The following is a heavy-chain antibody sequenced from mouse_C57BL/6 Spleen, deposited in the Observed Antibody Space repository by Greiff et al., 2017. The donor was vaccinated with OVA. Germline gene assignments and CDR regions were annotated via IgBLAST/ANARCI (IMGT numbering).Heavy chain of an antibody. CDR1: GYAFSSSW. CDR3: ARRRDYCAMDY. CDR2: IYPGDGDT. V-gene: IGHV1-82*01. Sequence: VQLQQSGPELVKPGASVKISCKASGYAFSSSWMNWVKQRPGKGLEWIGRIYPGDGDTNYNGKFKGKATLTADKSSSTAYMQLSSLTSEDSAVYFCARRRDYCAMDYWGQGTSVTVSS. J-gene: IGHJ4*01.